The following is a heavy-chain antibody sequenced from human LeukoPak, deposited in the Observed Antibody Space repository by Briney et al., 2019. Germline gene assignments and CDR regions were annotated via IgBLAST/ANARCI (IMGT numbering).Heavy chain of an antibody. D-gene: IGHD1-1*01. CDR3: ATHNNYKMDV. Sequence: GGSLRLSCAPSGFTFSNYAMSWVRQAPGKGLEWVSAISETGGTIHYADSVRGRFIISRDNSKNTLYLQMNSLRAEDTAVYYCATHNNYKMDVWGQGTTVTVSS. V-gene: IGHV3-23*01. CDR2: ISETGGTI. CDR1: GFTFSNYA. J-gene: IGHJ6*02.